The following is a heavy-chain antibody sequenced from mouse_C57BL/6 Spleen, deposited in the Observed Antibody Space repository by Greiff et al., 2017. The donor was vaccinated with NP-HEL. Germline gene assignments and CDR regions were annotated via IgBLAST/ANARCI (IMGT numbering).Heavy chain of an antibody. Sequence: QVQLQQPGAELVMPGASVKLSCKASGYTFTSYWMHWVKQRPGQGLEWIGEIDPSDSYTNYNQKFKGKSTLTVDKSSSTAYMQLSSLTSEDSAVYYCARSCSLCLYFDYWGQGTTLTVSS. CDR2: IDPSDSYT. D-gene: IGHD1-1*02. J-gene: IGHJ2*01. V-gene: IGHV1-69*01. CDR3: ARSCSLCLYFDY. CDR1: GYTFTSYW.